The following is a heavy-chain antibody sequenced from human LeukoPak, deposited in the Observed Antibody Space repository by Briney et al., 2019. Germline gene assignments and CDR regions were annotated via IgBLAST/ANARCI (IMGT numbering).Heavy chain of an antibody. CDR3: ASQITISYYFDY. CDR1: GFTFSSYW. CDR2: IKQDGSEK. V-gene: IGHV3-7*01. D-gene: IGHD3-10*01. Sequence: GGSVRLSCAASGFTFSSYWMSWVRQAPGKGLEWVANIKQDGSEKYYVDSVKGRFTISRDNAKNSLYLQMNSLRAEDTAVYYCASQITISYYFDYWGQGTLVTVSS. J-gene: IGHJ4*02.